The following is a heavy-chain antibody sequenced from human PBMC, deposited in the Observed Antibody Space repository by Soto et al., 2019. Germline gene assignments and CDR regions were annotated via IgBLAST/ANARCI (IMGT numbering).Heavy chain of an antibody. V-gene: IGHV2-5*02. Sequence: QITLKESGPTLVKPTPTLKLTCAFSGLSLTTNGLSVGWVRQPPGKALEWLELIYWDDDKRYSPSLKSRLTITRDTSKNQVVLTMTNMDPVDTATYYSAHSSTVLNHAMDVWGQGTTVSVSS. J-gene: IGHJ6*02. CDR3: AHSSTVLNHAMDV. D-gene: IGHD3-16*01. CDR2: IYWDDDK. CDR1: GLSLTTNGLS.